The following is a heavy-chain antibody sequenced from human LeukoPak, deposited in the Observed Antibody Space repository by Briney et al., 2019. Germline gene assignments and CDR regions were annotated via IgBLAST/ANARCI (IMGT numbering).Heavy chain of an antibody. J-gene: IGHJ4*02. CDR3: AKDIGYCSGGSCVFFDY. D-gene: IGHD2-15*01. V-gene: IGHV3-9*01. Sequence: PGRSLRLSCAASGFSFDDYAMHWVRQAPGKGLGWVSGISWNSGSIGYADSVKGRFTISRDNAKNSLYLQMNSLRAEDTALYYCAKDIGYCSGGSCVFFDYWGQGTLVTVSS. CDR2: ISWNSGSI. CDR1: GFSFDDYA.